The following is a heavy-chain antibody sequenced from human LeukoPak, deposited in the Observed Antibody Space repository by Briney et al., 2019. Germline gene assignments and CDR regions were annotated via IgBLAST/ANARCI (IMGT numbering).Heavy chain of an antibody. J-gene: IGHJ4*02. CDR2: IRYDGSNK. CDR3: AKDRTNGVPYYFDC. V-gene: IGHV3-30*02. Sequence: PGGSLRLSCAASGFTFSSYGMHWVRQAPGKGLEWVAFIRYDGSNKYYADSVKGRFTISRDNSKNTLYLQMNSLRAEDTAVYYCAKDRTNGVPYYFDCWGQGTLVTVSS. CDR1: GFTFSSYG. D-gene: IGHD2-8*01.